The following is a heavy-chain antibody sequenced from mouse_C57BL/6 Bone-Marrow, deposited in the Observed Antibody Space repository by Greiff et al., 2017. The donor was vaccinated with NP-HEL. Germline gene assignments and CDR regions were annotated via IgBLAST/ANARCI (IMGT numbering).Heavy chain of an antibody. D-gene: IGHD2-4*01. CDR1: GFTFSDYG. CDR3: ARGITTDFDY. V-gene: IGHV5-17*01. CDR2: ISSGSSTI. Sequence: EVHLVESGGGLVKPGGSLKLSCAASGFTFSDYGMHWVRQAPEKRLEWVAYISSGSSTIYYADTVKGRFTISRDNAKNTLFLQMTSLRSEDTAMYYCARGITTDFDYWGQGTTLTVSS. J-gene: IGHJ2*01.